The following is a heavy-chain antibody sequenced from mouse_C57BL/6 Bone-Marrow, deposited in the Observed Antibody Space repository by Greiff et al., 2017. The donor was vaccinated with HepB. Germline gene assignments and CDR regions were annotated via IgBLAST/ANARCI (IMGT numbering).Heavy chain of an antibody. Sequence: DVHLVESGGGLVQPKGSLKLSCAASGFSFNTYAMNWVRPAPGKGLEWVARIRSKSNNYATYYADSVKDRFTISRDDSESMLYLQMNNLKTEDTAMYYCVRGVLDYWGQGTTLTVSS. CDR3: VRGVLDY. CDR2: IRSKSNNYAT. CDR1: GFSFNTYA. D-gene: IGHD2-14*01. J-gene: IGHJ2*01. V-gene: IGHV10-1*01.